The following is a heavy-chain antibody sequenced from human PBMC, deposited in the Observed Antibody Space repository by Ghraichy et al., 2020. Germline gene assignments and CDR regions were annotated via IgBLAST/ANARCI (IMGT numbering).Heavy chain of an antibody. CDR3: ARAQYYDFWSGYNTRFDS. CDR1: GFTFSSYS. Sequence: GGSLRLSCAASGFTFSSYSMNWVRQAPGKGLEWVSYISSSRSTIYYADSVKGRFTISRDNAKNSLYLQMNSLRVKDTAVYYCARAQYYDFWSGYNTRFDSWGQGTLVTVSS. V-gene: IGHV3-48*01. D-gene: IGHD3-3*01. J-gene: IGHJ4*02. CDR2: ISSSRSTI.